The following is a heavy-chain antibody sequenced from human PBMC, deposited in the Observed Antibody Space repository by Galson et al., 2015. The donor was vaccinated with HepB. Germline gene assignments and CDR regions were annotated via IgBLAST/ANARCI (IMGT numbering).Heavy chain of an antibody. CDR1: GFTFSSYA. CDR2: ISNSGGNT. D-gene: IGHD2/OR15-2a*01. Sequence: SLRLSCAASGFTFSSYAMSWVRQAPGKGLEWVSTISNSGGNTYYADSVKGRFIISRDNSKNTLYLQMNSLRAEDTAVYYWAKDPLYVRIEYYFDYWGQGTLVTVSS. J-gene: IGHJ4*02. V-gene: IGHV3-23*01. CDR3: AKDPLYVRIEYYFDY.